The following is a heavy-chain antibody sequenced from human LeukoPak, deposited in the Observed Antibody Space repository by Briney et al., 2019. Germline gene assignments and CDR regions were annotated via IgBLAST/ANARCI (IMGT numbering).Heavy chain of an antibody. CDR3: ARQGDIVVVPAAHNWFDP. V-gene: IGHV4-39*01. Sequence: SETLSLTCAVSGGSISTSNSYWGWIRRPPGKGLEWVGSIYYSGSTYYNPSLKSRVTISVDTSKNQFSLKLSSVTAADTAVYYCARQGDIVVVPAAHNWFDPWGQGTLVTVSS. D-gene: IGHD2-2*01. CDR1: GGSISTSNSY. J-gene: IGHJ5*02. CDR2: IYYSGST.